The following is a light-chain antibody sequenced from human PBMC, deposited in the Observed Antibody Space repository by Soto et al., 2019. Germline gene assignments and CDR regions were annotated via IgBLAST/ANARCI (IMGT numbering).Light chain of an antibody. J-gene: IGKJ4*01. Sequence: DIQMTQSPSSLSASVGDRVTITCRASQAISNYLAWYQQKPGKVPTLLISAASTLQSGVPSRFGGSGSGTDFSFTISNLQPEDVATYYCQKFNAVPTFGGGTKVEI. CDR3: QKFNAVPT. CDR2: AAS. V-gene: IGKV1-27*01. CDR1: QAISNY.